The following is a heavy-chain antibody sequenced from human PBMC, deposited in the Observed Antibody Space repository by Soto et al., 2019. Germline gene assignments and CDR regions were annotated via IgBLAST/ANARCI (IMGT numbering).Heavy chain of an antibody. CDR3: ERDRPIAVAGPYYCYVMDV. CDR2: IYYSGSS. Sequence: TLSLTCTVSRGSISSYYWSWIRQPPGKGLEWIWYIYYSGSSNYNPSLKIRVTISVHTSKNQFSLKLSFVTAADTTVYYCERDRPIAVAGPYYCYVMDVWGQGTTVTVS. D-gene: IGHD6-19*01. V-gene: IGHV4-59*01. J-gene: IGHJ6*02. CDR1: RGSISSYY.